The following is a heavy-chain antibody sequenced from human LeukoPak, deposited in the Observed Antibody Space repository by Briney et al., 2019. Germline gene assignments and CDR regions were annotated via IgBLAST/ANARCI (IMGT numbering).Heavy chain of an antibody. CDR3: ARDDPRGYGSGRSPYYYYGMDV. D-gene: IGHD3-10*01. CDR1: GFTFSSGT. Sequence: GGSLRLSCAASGFTFSSGTMNWVRQTPGKALEWVSSLSGSGRLIWYAGSVKGRFTISRDNTANSLFLQMNSLRVEDTAVYYCARDDPRGYGSGRSPYYYYGMDVWGQGTTVTVSS. V-gene: IGHV3-21*06. CDR2: LSGSGRLI. J-gene: IGHJ6*02.